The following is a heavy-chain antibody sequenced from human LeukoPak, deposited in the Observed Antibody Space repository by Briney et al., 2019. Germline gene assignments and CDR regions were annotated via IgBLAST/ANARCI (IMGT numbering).Heavy chain of an antibody. CDR1: GFTFSSYA. CDR3: AKEGALWTLGYYFDY. V-gene: IGHV3-23*01. D-gene: IGHD5-18*01. Sequence: GGSPRLSCAASGFTFSSYAMSWVRQAPGKGLEWVSAISGSGGSTYNADSVKGRFTISRDNSKNTLYLQMNSLRAEDTAVYYCAKEGALWTLGYYFDYWGQGTLVTVSS. CDR2: ISGSGGST. J-gene: IGHJ4*02.